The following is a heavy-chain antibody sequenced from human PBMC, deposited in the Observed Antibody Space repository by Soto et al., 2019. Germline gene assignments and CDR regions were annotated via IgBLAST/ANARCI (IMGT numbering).Heavy chain of an antibody. V-gene: IGHV4-30-4*01. CDR1: GGSISSGDYY. J-gene: IGHJ6*02. CDR2: IYYSGST. Sequence: QVQLQESGPGLVKPSQTLSLTCTVSGGSISSGDYYWSWIRQPPGKGLEWIGYIYYSGSTYYNPSLKSRVTISVDTSKNQFSLKLSSVTAADTAVYYCARIITMVRGVTMEDYYYGMDVWGQGTTVTVSS. CDR3: ARIITMVRGVTMEDYYYGMDV. D-gene: IGHD3-10*01.